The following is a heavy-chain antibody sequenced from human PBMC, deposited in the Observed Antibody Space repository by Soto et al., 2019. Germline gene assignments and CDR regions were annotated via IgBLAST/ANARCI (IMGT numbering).Heavy chain of an antibody. J-gene: IGHJ5*02. CDR1: GGSFSGYY. CDR2: INHSGST. D-gene: IGHD3-10*01. V-gene: IGHV4-34*01. Sequence: SETLSLTCAVYGGSFSGYYWSCIRQPPGKGLDWIGEINHSGSTNYNPSLKSRVTISVDTSKNQFSLKLSSVTAADTAVYYCARGVLLWFGELVSRFDPWGQGTMVTVSS. CDR3: ARGVLLWFGELVSRFDP.